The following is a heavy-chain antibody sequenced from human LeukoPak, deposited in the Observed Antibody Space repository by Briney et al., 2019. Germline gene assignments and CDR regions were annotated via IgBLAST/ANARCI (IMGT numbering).Heavy chain of an antibody. D-gene: IGHD2-2*01. J-gene: IGHJ6*02. Sequence: GASVKVSCKASGYTFTSYAMNWVRQAPGQGLEWMGWINTNTGNPTYAQGFTGRFVFSLDTSVSTAYLQISSLKAEDTAVYYCARIPRRTPDIVVVPAAYYYYYGMDVWGQGTTVTVSS. CDR1: GYTFTSYA. CDR3: ARIPRRTPDIVVVPAAYYYYYGMDV. V-gene: IGHV7-4-1*02. CDR2: INTNTGNP.